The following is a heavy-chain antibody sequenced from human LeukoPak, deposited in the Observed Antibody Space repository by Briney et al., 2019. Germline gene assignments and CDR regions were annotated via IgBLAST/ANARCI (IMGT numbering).Heavy chain of an antibody. CDR1: GGSFSGYY. J-gene: IGHJ6*03. CDR2: INHSGST. D-gene: IGHD7-27*01. Sequence: PSETLSLTCAVYGGSFSGYYWSWIRQPPGKGLEWIGEINHSGSTNYNPSLKSRVTISVDTSKNQFSLKLSSVIAADTAVYYCARRGKWGSGYYYYYMDVWGKGTTVTVSS. CDR3: ARRGKWGSGYYYYYMDV. V-gene: IGHV4-34*01.